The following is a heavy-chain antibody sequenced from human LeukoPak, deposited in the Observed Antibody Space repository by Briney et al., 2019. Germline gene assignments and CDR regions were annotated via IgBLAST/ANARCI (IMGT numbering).Heavy chain of an antibody. CDR3: AKAYYDSSGYSYYFDY. J-gene: IGHJ4*02. CDR1: GFPFSAYS. Sequence: GGSLRLSCAASGFPFSAYSMNWVRRAPGKGLEWVSSISSSSAYVYYADSVKGRFTVSRDNAKNSLYLQMSSLRAEDTAVYYCAKAYYDSSGYSYYFDYWGQGTPVTVSS. CDR2: ISSSSAYV. V-gene: IGHV3-21*01. D-gene: IGHD3-22*01.